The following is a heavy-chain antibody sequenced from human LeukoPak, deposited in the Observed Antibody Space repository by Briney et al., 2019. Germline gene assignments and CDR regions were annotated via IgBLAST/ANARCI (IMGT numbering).Heavy chain of an antibody. J-gene: IGHJ3*02. CDR1: GYTFTNYG. CDR3: ARENRYCRGGSCYSAASDDAFDI. CDR2: ISAYNGKK. Sequence: ASVKVSCKASGYTFTNYGISWVRQAPGQGLEWMGWISAYNGKKNYAQKLQGRVTMTTDTSTSTVYMDLRSLRSDDTAVYYCARENRYCRGGSCYSAASDDAFDIWGQGTMVTVSS. D-gene: IGHD2-15*01. V-gene: IGHV1-18*01.